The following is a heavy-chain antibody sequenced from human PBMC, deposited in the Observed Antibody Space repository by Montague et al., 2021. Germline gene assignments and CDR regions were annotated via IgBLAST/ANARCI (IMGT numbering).Heavy chain of an antibody. J-gene: IGHJ4*01. CDR1: GGSVNGYD. Sequence: SETLSLTCSVSGGSVNGYDWRWIRQPPGKGLEWIGYMRSSGSPNYNPSFKSRLAISIDRSRNQFFLELSFVTVADTAIYFCGRDYWGSIDYWGHGILVTVSS. V-gene: IGHV4-59*02. D-gene: IGHD7-27*01. CDR3: GRDYWGSIDY. CDR2: MRSSGSP.